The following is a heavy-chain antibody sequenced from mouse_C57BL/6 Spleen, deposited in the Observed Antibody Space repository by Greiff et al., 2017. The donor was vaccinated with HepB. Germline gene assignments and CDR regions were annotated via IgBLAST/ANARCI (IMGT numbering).Heavy chain of an antibody. D-gene: IGHD1-1*01. J-gene: IGHJ3*01. Sequence: EVQLVESGPELVKPGASVKISCKASGYTFTDYYMNWVKQSHGKSLEWIGDINPNNGGTSYNQKFKGKATLTVDKSSSTAYMELRSLTSEDSAVYYCARSTTVVAARAWFAYWGQGTLVTVSA. CDR2: INPNNGGT. CDR3: ARSTTVVAARAWFAY. V-gene: IGHV1-26*01. CDR1: GYTFTDYY.